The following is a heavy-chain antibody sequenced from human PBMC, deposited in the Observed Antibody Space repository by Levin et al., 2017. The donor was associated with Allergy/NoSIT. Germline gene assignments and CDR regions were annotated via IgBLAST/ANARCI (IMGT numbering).Heavy chain of an antibody. V-gene: IGHV3-21*01. CDR3: ATNKVLYPMTHYKY. Sequence: LSLTCAASGFTFRSYSVTWVRQAPGRGLEWVSSISNSGSYTHYADSVKGRFTISRDNAKNSLYLQMNSLRSEDTAVYYCATNKVLYPMTHYKYWGQGTLVTVSS. CDR1: GFTFRSYS. D-gene: IGHD2-2*02. CDR2: ISNSGSYT. J-gene: IGHJ4*02.